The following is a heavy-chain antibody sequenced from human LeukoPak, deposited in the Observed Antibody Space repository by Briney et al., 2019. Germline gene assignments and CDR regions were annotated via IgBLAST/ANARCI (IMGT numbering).Heavy chain of an antibody. CDR3: AKDPNSTCSHWSRYFDY. Sequence: GGSLRLSCAASGFTFSSYAMSWVRQAPGKGLEWVSAISGSGGSTYYADSVKGRFTISRDNSKNTLYLQMNSLRAEDTAVYYCAKDPNSTCSHWSRYFDYWGQGTLVTVSS. V-gene: IGHV3-23*01. D-gene: IGHD1-1*01. J-gene: IGHJ4*02. CDR2: ISGSGGST. CDR1: GFTFSSYA.